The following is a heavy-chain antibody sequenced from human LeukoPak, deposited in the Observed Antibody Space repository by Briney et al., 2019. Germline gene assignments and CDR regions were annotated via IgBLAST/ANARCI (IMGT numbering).Heavy chain of an antibody. CDR1: GFTFNIYAM. D-gene: IGHD4-23*01. V-gene: IGHV4-4*02. J-gene: IGHJ4*02. CDR2: IYHSGAT. Sequence: GSLRLSCVASGFTFNIYAMIWVRQPPGKGLEWIGEIYHSGATNYNPSLKSRVTMLLDKSKNQFSLKLNSVTAADTAVYYCARNGGNSDYDYWGQGTLVTVSA. CDR3: ARNGGNSDYDY.